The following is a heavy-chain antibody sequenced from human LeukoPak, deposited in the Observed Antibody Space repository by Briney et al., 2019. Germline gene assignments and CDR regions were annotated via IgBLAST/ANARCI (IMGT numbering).Heavy chain of an antibody. CDR2: INNDGSST. V-gene: IGHV3-74*01. CDR1: GFTFSSYW. CDR3: ARGGARPGDFDY. D-gene: IGHD1-26*01. Sequence: GGSLRLSCAASGFTFSSYWMHWVRQPPGKGLVWVSRINNDGSSTNYADSVKGRFTISRDNAKNTLYLQMDSLRAEDTAVYYCARGGARPGDFDYWGQGTLVTVPS. J-gene: IGHJ4*02.